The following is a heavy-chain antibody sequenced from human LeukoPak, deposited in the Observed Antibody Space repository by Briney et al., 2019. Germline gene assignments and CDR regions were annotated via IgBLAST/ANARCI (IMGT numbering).Heavy chain of an antibody. CDR2: IYYSGST. CDR3: ARQRREAVAGHKTIDY. D-gene: IGHD6-19*01. CDR1: GGSISSYY. V-gene: IGHV4-39*01. J-gene: IGHJ4*02. Sequence: SETLSLTCTVSGGSISSYYWGWIRQPPGKGLEWIGSIYYSGSTYYNPSLKSRVTISVDTSKNQFSLKLSSVTAADTAVYYCARQRREAVAGHKTIDYWGQGTLVTVSS.